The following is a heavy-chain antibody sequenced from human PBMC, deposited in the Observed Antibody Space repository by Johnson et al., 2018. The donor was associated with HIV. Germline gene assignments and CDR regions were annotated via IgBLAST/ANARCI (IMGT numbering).Heavy chain of an antibody. V-gene: IGHV3-66*01. CDR3: ARACRDGYTCDAFDI. J-gene: IGHJ3*02. CDR1: GFTFDDYG. D-gene: IGHD5-24*01. Sequence: VQLVESGGGVVRPGGSLRLSCAASGFTFDDYGMSWVRQAPGKGLEWVSGITSGGSTYYADSVKGKFTISNDNSKNTLSLQLNSLGAEDTAVYYCARACRDGYTCDAFDIWGQGTMVTVSS. CDR2: ITSGGST.